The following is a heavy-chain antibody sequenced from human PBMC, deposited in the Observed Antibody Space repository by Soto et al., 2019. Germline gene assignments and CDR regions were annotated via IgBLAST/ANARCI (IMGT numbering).Heavy chain of an antibody. D-gene: IGHD1-1*01. V-gene: IGHV1-18*01. J-gene: IGHJ6*03. CDR1: GYRFTSYG. Sequence: QVQLVQSGAEVKKPGASVKVSCKASGYRFTSYGISWVRQAPGQGLEWMGWVGAYNGNPNYSPEFQDRVTVTTDTSTATAYLELRGLRGDDTAVYYCARLFNWVDMRGDYFHHMDDWGTGTSVTVSS. CDR3: ARLFNWVDMRGDYFHHMDD. CDR2: VGAYNGNP.